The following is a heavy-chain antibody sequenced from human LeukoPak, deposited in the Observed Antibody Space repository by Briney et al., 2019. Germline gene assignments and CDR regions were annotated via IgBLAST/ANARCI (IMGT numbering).Heavy chain of an antibody. CDR3: ARDRERGGYSSSWFFGY. CDR2: IKQDGSEK. D-gene: IGHD6-13*01. CDR1: GFTFSSYE. Sequence: GGSLRLSCAASGFTFSSYEMSWVRQAPGKGLEWVANIKQDGSEKYYVDSVKGRFTISRDNAKNSLYLQMNSLRAEDTAVYYCARDRERGGYSSSWFFGYWGQGTLVTVSS. V-gene: IGHV3-7*01. J-gene: IGHJ4*02.